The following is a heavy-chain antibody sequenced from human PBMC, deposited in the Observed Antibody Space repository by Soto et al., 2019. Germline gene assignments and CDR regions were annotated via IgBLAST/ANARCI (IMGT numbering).Heavy chain of an antibody. Sequence: PGGSLRLSCAVSGFTLSSYGIHWVRQAPGKGLEWVALISYDGSKKYYADSVKGRFTISRGNAKNSLYLQMNSLRAEDTALYYCASSTREDEFYFDYWGQGTLVTVSS. D-gene: IGHD1-26*01. CDR1: GFTLSSYG. CDR3: ASSTREDEFYFDY. CDR2: ISYDGSKK. V-gene: IGHV3-30*03. J-gene: IGHJ4*02.